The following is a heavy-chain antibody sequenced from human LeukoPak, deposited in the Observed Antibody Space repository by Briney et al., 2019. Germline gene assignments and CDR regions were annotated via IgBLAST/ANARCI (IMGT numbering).Heavy chain of an antibody. D-gene: IGHD4-23*01. Sequence: ASVKVSCKASGYTFTSYYMHWVRQAPGQGLEWMGIINPSGGSTSYAQKFQGRVTMTRDMSTSTVYMELSSLRSEDTAVYCCARDLQGGNSGAWAEYFQHWGQGTLVTVSS. CDR3: ARDLQGGNSGAWAEYFQH. V-gene: IGHV1-46*01. CDR1: GYTFTSYY. CDR2: INPSGGST. J-gene: IGHJ1*01.